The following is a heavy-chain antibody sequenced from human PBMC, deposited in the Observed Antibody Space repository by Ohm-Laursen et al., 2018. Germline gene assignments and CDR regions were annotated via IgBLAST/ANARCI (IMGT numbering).Heavy chain of an antibody. D-gene: IGHD3-22*01. J-gene: IGHJ5*02. V-gene: IGHV3-48*04. CDR1: GFTFSRYG. CDR2: ISSSGSTI. CDR3: AKDAAADSSGSNWFDP. Sequence: GSLRLSCTASGFTFSRYGMHWVRQAPGKGLEWVSYISSSGSTIHYADSVKGRFTVPRDNAKNSLYLQMNSLRAEDTALYYCAKDAAADSSGSNWFDPWGQGTLVTVSS.